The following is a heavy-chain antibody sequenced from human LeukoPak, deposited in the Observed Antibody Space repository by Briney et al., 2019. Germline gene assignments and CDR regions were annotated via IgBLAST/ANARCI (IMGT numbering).Heavy chain of an antibody. CDR3: ARGLDYDILTGYAYYFDY. J-gene: IGHJ4*02. V-gene: IGHV3-48*04. CDR2: ISSSGSTI. CDR1: GFTFSSYS. D-gene: IGHD3-9*01. Sequence: GGSLRLSCAASGFTFSSYSMNWVRQAPGKGLEWVSYISSSGSTIYYADSVKGRFTISRDNAKNSLYLQMNSLRAEDTAVYYCARGLDYDILTGYAYYFDYWGQGTLVTVSS.